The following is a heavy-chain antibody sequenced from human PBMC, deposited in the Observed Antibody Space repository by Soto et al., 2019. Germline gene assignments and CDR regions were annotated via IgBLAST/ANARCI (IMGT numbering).Heavy chain of an antibody. CDR1: GLPHSNFA. CDR3: AKDAVYNDGLWLMDH. Sequence: PGGSLRLSCTASGLPHSNFAMMWIRQAPGKGLECVSGIYGSGRGIEYADSVKGRFTISRDNSKNTVYLQMTDLRADDTAVYYCAKDAVYNDGLWLMDHWGQGXQVTVYS. J-gene: IGHJ4*02. V-gene: IGHV3-23*05. CDR2: IYGSGRGI. D-gene: IGHD2-21*01.